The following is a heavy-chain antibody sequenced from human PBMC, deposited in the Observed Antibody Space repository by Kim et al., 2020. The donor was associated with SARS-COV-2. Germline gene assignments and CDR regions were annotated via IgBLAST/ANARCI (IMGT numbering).Heavy chain of an antibody. Sequence: ADAMNGRFHISSDNSKNPLYLQMNSLRAEDTAVYYCARAYGDYYFDYWGQGTLVTVSS. D-gene: IGHD4-17*01. J-gene: IGHJ4*02. CDR3: ARAYGDYYFDY. V-gene: IGHV3-53*01.